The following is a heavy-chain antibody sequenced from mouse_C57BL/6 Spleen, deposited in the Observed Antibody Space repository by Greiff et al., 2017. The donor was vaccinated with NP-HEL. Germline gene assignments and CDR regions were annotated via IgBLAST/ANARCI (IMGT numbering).Heavy chain of an antibody. J-gene: IGHJ2*01. V-gene: IGHV1-53*01. Sequence: QVQLQQPGAELVKPGASVKLSCKASGYTFTGYWMHWVKQRPGQGLEWIGQINPGNGGTNYNEKFKGKATLTVDKSSSTAYMKLSSLTSEDSAVYYGAILGLVHYDVDYWGQGTTLTVSS. CDR2: INPGNGGT. CDR3: AILGLVHYDVDY. D-gene: IGHD2-3*01. CDR1: GYTFTGYW.